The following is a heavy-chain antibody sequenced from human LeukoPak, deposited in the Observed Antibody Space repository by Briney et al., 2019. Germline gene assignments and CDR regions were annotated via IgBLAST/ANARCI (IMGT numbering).Heavy chain of an antibody. J-gene: IGHJ4*02. CDR1: GGSLSSYY. CDR3: ARSLKVSGPRGSPGESYFDY. V-gene: IGHV4-59*01. CDR2: IYYSGST. Sequence: SETLSLTCTVSGGSLSSYYWSWIRQPPGKGLEWIGYIYYSGSTNYNPSLKSRVTISVDTSKNQFSLKLSFVTAADTAVYYCARSLKVSGPRGSPGESYFDYWGQGTLVTVSS. D-gene: IGHD3-16*01.